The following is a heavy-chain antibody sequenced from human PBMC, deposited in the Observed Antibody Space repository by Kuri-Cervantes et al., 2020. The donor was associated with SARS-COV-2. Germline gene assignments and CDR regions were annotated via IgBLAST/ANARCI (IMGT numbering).Heavy chain of an antibody. V-gene: IGHV3-74*01. CDR2: IHIDGSST. J-gene: IGHJ4*02. CDR1: GFTFDDYT. Sequence: GGSLRLSCAASGFTFDDYTMHWVRQAPGKGLVWVSRIHIDGSSTSYADSVKGRFTISRDNAKNTQYLQMNSPRAEDTALYYCARFIAVAGPIDYWGQGTLVTVSS. CDR3: ARFIAVAGPIDY. D-gene: IGHD6-19*01.